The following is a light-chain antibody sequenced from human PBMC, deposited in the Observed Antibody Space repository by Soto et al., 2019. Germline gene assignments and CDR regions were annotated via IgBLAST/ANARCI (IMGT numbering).Light chain of an antibody. V-gene: IGKV3-15*01. CDR2: GAS. CDR3: QQYDNWPWT. Sequence: ILMTHSPVTLSVSPLERATLSCMSSQSISDTLAWYQQKPGQAPRLLIYGASRRATGFPARFSGSGSGTDFTLTISSLQSEDFAVYYCQQYDNWPWTFGQGTKVDIK. CDR1: QSISDT. J-gene: IGKJ1*01.